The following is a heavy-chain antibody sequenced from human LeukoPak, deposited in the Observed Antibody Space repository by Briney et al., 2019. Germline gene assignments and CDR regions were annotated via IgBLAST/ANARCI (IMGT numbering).Heavy chain of an antibody. Sequence: GESLKISCKDSGNTFTTSLIVWVRQMPGKGLEWMGIIYPGASETKYRPSFQGQVTLSVDKSISTAFLQWSSLKASDTAIYYCARPKYSSSLAFDYWGQGTPVTVSP. J-gene: IGHJ4*02. CDR2: IYPGASET. D-gene: IGHD6-6*01. V-gene: IGHV5-51*01. CDR3: ARPKYSSSLAFDY. CDR1: GNTFTTSL.